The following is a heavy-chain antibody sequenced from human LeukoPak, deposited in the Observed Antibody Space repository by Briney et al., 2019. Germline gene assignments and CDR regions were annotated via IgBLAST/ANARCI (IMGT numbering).Heavy chain of an antibody. CDR1: GFTFSSYG. D-gene: IGHD5-18*01. CDR3: AREDTAFDY. V-gene: IGHV3-30*03. CDR2: ISYDGSNK. J-gene: IGHJ4*02. Sequence: GGSLRLSCAVSGFTFSSYGMPWVRQAPGKGLEWVAVISYDGSNKYYADSVKGRFTISRDNSKNTLYLQMNSLRAEDTAVYYCAREDTAFDYWGQGTLVTVSS.